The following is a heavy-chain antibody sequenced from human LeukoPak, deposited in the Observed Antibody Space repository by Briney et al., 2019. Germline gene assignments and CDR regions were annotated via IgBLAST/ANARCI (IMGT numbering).Heavy chain of an antibody. V-gene: IGHV4-34*01. Sequence: KSSETLSLTCAVYGGSFTGYYWSWIRQPPGKGLEWIGEINHSGSTNYNPSLKSRVTISVDTSKNQFSLKLSSVTAADTAVYYCASRPSSSSSWSSFDYWGQGTLVTVSS. CDR1: GGSFTGYY. CDR3: ASRPSSSSSWSSFDY. CDR2: INHSGST. J-gene: IGHJ4*02. D-gene: IGHD6-6*01.